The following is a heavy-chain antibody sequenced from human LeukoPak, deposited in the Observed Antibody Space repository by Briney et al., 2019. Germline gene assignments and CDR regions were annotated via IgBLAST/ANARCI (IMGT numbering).Heavy chain of an antibody. J-gene: IGHJ4*02. CDR3: ARSPSFLEWLFDY. CDR1: GYSISSGYY. V-gene: IGHV4-4*07. D-gene: IGHD3-3*01. Sequence: SETLSLTCTVSGYSISSGYYWSWIRQPAGKGLEWIGRIYTSGSTNYNPSLKSRVTMSVDTSKNQFSLKLSSVTAADTAVYYCARSPSFLEWLFDYWGQGTLVTVSS. CDR2: IYTSGST.